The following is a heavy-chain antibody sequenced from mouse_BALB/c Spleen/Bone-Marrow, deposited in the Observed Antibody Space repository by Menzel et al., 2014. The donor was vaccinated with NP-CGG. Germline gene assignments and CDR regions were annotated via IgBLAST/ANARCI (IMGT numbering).Heavy chain of an antibody. CDR1: GYTFTSYW. D-gene: IGHD2-1*01. J-gene: IGHJ4*01. Sequence: VQLQESGAELARPGTSVKLSCKASGYTFTSYWMQWVKQRPGQGLEWIGAIYPGDGDTRYTQRLKGKATLTADKSSSTAYMQFSSLASEDSAVYYCARTYGNYGGVDYWGQGTSVTVSS. V-gene: IGHV1-87*01. CDR2: IYPGDGDT. CDR3: ARTYGNYGGVDY.